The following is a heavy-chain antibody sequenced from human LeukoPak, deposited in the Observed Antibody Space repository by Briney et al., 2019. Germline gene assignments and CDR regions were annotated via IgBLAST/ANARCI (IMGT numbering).Heavy chain of an antibody. D-gene: IGHD3-3*01. J-gene: IGHJ2*01. CDR3: ARDYYDFWSGWNSVWYFDL. Sequence: SKTLSLTCTVSGGSISSYYWSWIRQPPGKGLEWIGYIYCSGSANYNPSLKSRVTISVDTSKNQFSLKLSSVTAADTAVYYCARDYYDFWSGWNSVWYFDLWGRGSLVTVSS. CDR1: GGSISSYY. V-gene: IGHV4-59*01. CDR2: IYCSGSA.